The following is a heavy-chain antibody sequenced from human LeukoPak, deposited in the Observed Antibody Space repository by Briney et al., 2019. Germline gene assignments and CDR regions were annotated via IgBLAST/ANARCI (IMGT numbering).Heavy chain of an antibody. Sequence: SSETLSLTCTVSGGSISSSSYYWGWIRQPPAKGLEWIGSIYYSGSTYCNPSLKSRTTVSVDTSKNQFSLKLSSVTAADTAVYYCVRGSTLRHYQYWGQGTLVTVSS. CDR1: GGSISSSSYY. CDR3: VRGSTLRHYQY. D-gene: IGHD3-16*01. J-gene: IGHJ4*02. V-gene: IGHV4-39*01. CDR2: IYYSGST.